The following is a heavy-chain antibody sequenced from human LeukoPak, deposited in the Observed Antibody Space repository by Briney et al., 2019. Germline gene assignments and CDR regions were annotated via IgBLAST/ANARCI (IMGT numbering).Heavy chain of an antibody. Sequence: PGGSLGLSCAASGFTFSSYAMHWVRQAPGKGLEWVAVISYDGSNKYYADSVKGRFTISRDNSKNTLYLQMNSLRAEDTAVYYCARGYGSGSNDLDYWGQGTLVTVSS. D-gene: IGHD3-10*01. CDR3: ARGYGSGSNDLDY. V-gene: IGHV3-30-3*01. CDR1: GFTFSSYA. CDR2: ISYDGSNK. J-gene: IGHJ4*02.